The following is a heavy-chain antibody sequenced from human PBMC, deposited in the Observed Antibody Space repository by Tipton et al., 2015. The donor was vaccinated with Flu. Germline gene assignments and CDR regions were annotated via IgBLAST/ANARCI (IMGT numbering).Heavy chain of an antibody. D-gene: IGHD3-10*01. CDR1: GGSFSGYF. J-gene: IGHJ4*02. V-gene: IGHV4-34*01. Sequence: TLSLTCAVYGGSFSGYFWTWIRQPPGKGLEWIGEINRSGSTNDNPSLKSRVTISVDTSKNQFSLKVNSVTAADTAVYYCARGLYGSGTDHWGQGTLVTVSS. CDR3: ARGLYGSGTDH. CDR2: INRSGST.